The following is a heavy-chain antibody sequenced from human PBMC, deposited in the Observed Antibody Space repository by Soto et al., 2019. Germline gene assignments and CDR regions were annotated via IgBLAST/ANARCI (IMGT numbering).Heavy chain of an antibody. Sequence: PGGSLRLSCAASGFTFSSYAMSWVRQAPGKGLEWVSAISGSGGSTYYADSVKGRFTISRDNSKNTLYLQMNSLRAEDTAVYYCAKDGWELPRNAPMDVWGQGTTVTVSS. D-gene: IGHD1-26*01. CDR3: AKDGWELPRNAPMDV. J-gene: IGHJ6*02. V-gene: IGHV3-23*01. CDR1: GFTFSSYA. CDR2: ISGSGGST.